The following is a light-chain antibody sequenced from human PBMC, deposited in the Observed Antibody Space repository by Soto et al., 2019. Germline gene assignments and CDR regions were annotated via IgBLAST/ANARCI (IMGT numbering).Light chain of an antibody. Sequence: DIQMTQSPSTLCASEGYRVTITCRASQSINNWLAWYQQKPGKAPKLLISKASNLKSGVPSRFSGTGSGTEFTLTISSLQPDDFASYYCQQYDSYPFTFGGGTKVEI. V-gene: IGKV1-5*03. CDR2: KAS. CDR3: QQYDSYPFT. CDR1: QSINNW. J-gene: IGKJ4*01.